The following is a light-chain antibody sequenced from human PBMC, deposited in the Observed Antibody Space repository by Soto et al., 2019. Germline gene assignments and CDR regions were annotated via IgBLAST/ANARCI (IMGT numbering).Light chain of an antibody. CDR1: QSISSW. CDR2: KAS. V-gene: IGKV1-5*03. CDR3: KQYNTYWT. J-gene: IGKJ1*01. Sequence: DIQMTQSPSTLSASVGDRVTITCRASQSISSWLAWYQQKPGKAPKLLIYKASTLESGVPSRFSGSGSGIEFTLTISSLQPDDFATYYCKQYNTYWTFGQGTKVEIK.